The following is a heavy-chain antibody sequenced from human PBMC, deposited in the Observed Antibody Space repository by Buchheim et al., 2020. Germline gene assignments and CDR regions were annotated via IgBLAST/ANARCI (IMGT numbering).Heavy chain of an antibody. D-gene: IGHD3-22*01. CDR1: GGSISSYY. Sequence: QVQLQESGPGLVKPSETLSLTCTVSGGSISSYYWSWIRQPPGKGLEWIGYIYYSGSTNYNPSLKSRVTISVDTSKNQFSLKLSSVTAADTAVYYCARQWYPYDSSGYPYPSFDYWGQGTL. V-gene: IGHV4-59*01. CDR2: IYYSGST. J-gene: IGHJ4*02. CDR3: ARQWYPYDSSGYPYPSFDY.